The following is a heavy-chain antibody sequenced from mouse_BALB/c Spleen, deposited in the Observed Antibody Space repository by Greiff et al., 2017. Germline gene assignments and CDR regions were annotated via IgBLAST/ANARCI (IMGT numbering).Heavy chain of an antibody. CDR1: GDSITSGY. CDR2: ISYSGST. Sequence: EVHLVQSGPSLVKPSQTLSLTCSVTGDSITSGYWHWIRKFPGNKLEYMGYISYSGSTYYNPSLKSRISITRDTSKNQYYLQLNSVTTEDTATYYCARRDYGPGYFDVWGAGTTVTVSS. V-gene: IGHV3-8*02. D-gene: IGHD1-2*01. J-gene: IGHJ1*01. CDR3: ARRDYGPGYFDV.